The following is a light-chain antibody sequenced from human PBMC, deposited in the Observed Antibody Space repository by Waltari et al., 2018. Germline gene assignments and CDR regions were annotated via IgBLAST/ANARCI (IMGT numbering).Light chain of an antibody. CDR3: QQYSAGPL. V-gene: IGKV4-1*01. CDR1: QSLLHSSTNKNH. J-gene: IGKJ4*01. CDR2: WAS. Sequence: DIVMTQSPDSLAVPLGERATINCKSSQSLLHSSTNKNHLAWYQHKSGQRPKLLIHWASSRESGVPDRFSGSGSGTDFTLTISSLQAEDVAIYYCQQYSAGPLFGGGTKVEIK.